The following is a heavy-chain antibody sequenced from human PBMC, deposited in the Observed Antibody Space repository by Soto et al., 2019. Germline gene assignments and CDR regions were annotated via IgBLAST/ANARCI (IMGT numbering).Heavy chain of an antibody. J-gene: IGHJ4*02. CDR1: GFSLSTRGVA. CDR2: IYWDEDK. D-gene: IGHD2-15*01. CDR3: AHRPRSSAHYLDS. Sequence: QITLKESGPTLVKPTQTLTLTCTCSGFSLSTRGVAVGWFRQPPGKALEWLALIYWDEDKWYSTSLKSRLTITDHNTKSQVVLTMTNMDPVDTATYYCAHRPRSSAHYLDSRGQGTRVTVSS. V-gene: IGHV2-5*02.